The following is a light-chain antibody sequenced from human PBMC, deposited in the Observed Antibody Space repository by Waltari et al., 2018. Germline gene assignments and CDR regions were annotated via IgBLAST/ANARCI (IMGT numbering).Light chain of an antibody. CDR2: GSS. J-gene: IGLJ3*02. CDR1: GSNIGAGDD. Sequence: QSVLTQPPSVSGAPGQRVTISCTGSGSNIGAGDDVPWYQQLPRAAPKLLIYGSSTRPLGVPDRFFGSTSGTSASLAITGLQAEDEADYYCQSYDTSLSVVFGGGTKLTVL. V-gene: IGLV1-40*01. CDR3: QSYDTSLSVV.